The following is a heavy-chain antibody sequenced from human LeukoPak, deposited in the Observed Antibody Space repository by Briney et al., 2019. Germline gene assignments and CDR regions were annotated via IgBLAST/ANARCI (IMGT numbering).Heavy chain of an antibody. CDR3: ARTSIVGAPWYYYYYMDV. V-gene: IGHV1-69*13. J-gene: IGHJ6*03. Sequence: ASVKVSCKASGGTFSSYAISWVRQAPGQGLEWMGGTIPIFGTANYAQKFQGRVTITADESTSTAYMELSSLRSEDTAVYYCARTSIVGAPWYYYYYMDVWGKGTTVTVSS. D-gene: IGHD1-26*01. CDR1: GGTFSSYA. CDR2: TIPIFGTA.